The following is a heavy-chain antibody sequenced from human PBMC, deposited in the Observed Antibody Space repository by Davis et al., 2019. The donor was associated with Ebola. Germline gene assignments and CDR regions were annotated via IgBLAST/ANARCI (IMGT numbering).Heavy chain of an antibody. Sequence: AVSVKVSCKASGYTFTGYYMHWVRQAPGQGLEWMGWINPNSGGTNYAQKFQGWVTMTRDTSISTAYMELSRLRSDDTAVYYCARDGTSAAGAPFGYWGQGTLVTVSS. CDR1: GYTFTGYY. CDR2: INPNSGGT. J-gene: IGHJ4*02. V-gene: IGHV1-2*04. CDR3: ARDGTSAAGAPFGY. D-gene: IGHD6-13*01.